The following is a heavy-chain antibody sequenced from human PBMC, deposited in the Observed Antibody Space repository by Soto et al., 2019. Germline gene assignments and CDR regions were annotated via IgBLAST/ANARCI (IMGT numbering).Heavy chain of an antibody. J-gene: IGHJ5*02. V-gene: IGHV3-53*01. D-gene: IGHD3-3*01. CDR3: ARVRRFDFWSGYYHHPNWFDP. Sequence: EVQLVESGGGLIQPGGSLRLSCAASGFTVSSNYMSWVRQAPGKGLEWVSVIYSGGSTYYADSVKGRFTIPRDNSKNTLYLQMNSLRAEDTAVYYCARVRRFDFWSGYYHHPNWFDPWGQGTLVTVSS. CDR2: IYSGGST. CDR1: GFTVSSNY.